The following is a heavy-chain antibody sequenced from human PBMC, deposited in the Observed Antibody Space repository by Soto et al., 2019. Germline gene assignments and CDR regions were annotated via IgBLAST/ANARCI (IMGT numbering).Heavy chain of an antibody. V-gene: IGHV3-21*01. CDR1: GFTFSSYS. CDR3: AHIVVVPAADAFDI. J-gene: IGHJ3*02. D-gene: IGHD2-2*01. Sequence: PGGSLRLSCAASGFTFSSYSMNWVRQAPGKGLEWVSSISSSISYIYYADSVKGRFTISRDNAKNSLYLQMNSLRAEDTAVYYCAHIVVVPAADAFDIWGQGTMVTVSS. CDR2: ISSSISYI.